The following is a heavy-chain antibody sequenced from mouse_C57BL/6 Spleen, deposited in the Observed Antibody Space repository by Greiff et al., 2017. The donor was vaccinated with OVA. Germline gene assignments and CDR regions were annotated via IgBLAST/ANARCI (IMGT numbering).Heavy chain of an antibody. CDR2: IDPSDSYT. J-gene: IGHJ2*01. D-gene: IGHD3-3*01. CDR1: GYTFTSYW. V-gene: IGHV1-69*01. CDR3: ARGGTDC. Sequence: VQLQQSGAELVMPGASVKLSCKASGYTFTSYWMHWVKQRPGQGLEWIGEIDPSDSYTNYNQKFKGKSTLTVDKSSSTAYMQLSSLTSEDSAVYYCARGGTDCWGKGTTLTVAS.